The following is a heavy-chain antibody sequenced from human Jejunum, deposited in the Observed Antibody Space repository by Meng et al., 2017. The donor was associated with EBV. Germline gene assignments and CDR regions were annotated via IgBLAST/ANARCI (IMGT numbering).Heavy chain of an antibody. Sequence: QVQWVESGGGVVQPGGSLRLSCAGSGLTFSTYGMHWVRQAPGRGLEWVAVISHDGSNKYYGDSVKGRFTISRDNSKNTMYLQMNSLKSEDTAVYYCAKDPYTSTPGGWFDPWGQGTLVTVSS. CDR1: GLTFSTYG. CDR2: ISHDGSNK. CDR3: AKDPYTSTPGGWFDP. J-gene: IGHJ5*02. D-gene: IGHD6-13*01. V-gene: IGHV3-30*18.